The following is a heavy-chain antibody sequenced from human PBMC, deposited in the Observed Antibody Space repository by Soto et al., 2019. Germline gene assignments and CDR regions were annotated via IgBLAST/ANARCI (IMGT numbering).Heavy chain of an antibody. D-gene: IGHD3-3*01. J-gene: IGHJ6*03. Sequence: GGSLRLSCAASGFTFSSYAMSWVRQAPGKGLEWVSAISGSGGSTYYADSVKGRFTISRDNSKNTLYLQMNSLRAEDTAVYYCAKDLKVDSPYYDFPPWYMDVWGKGTTVTVSS. CDR2: ISGSGGST. CDR3: AKDLKVDSPYYDFPPWYMDV. V-gene: IGHV3-23*01. CDR1: GFTFSSYA.